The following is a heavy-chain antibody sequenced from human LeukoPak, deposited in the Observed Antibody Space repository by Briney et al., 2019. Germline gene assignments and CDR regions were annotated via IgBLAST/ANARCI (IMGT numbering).Heavy chain of an antibody. J-gene: IGHJ3*02. CDR1: GFTFSSYA. V-gene: IGHV3-64*04. CDR3: AKADLRDREYYDFWSGYYTVAFDI. CDR2: ISSNGGST. D-gene: IGHD3-3*01. Sequence: GGSLRLSCSASGFTFSSYAMHWVRQAPGKGLEYVSAISSNGGSTYYADSVKGRFTISRDNSKNTLYLQMNSLRAEDTAVYYCAKADLRDREYYDFWSGYYTVAFDIWGQGTMVTVSS.